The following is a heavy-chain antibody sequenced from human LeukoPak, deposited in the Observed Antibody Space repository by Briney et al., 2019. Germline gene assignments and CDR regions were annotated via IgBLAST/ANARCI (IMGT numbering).Heavy chain of an antibody. CDR1: GGSISGHF. CDR3: ARGGASSRYFGY. CDR2: VSYSGNT. V-gene: IGHV4-59*11. Sequence: PSETLSLTCTVSGGSISGHFWSWIRQPPGKGLERIGYVSYSGNTNYNPSFNGRVTISLDTSKSQFSLSLNSVTAADTAVYFCARGGASSRYFGYWGQGTLVTVSS. J-gene: IGHJ4*02. D-gene: IGHD1-26*01.